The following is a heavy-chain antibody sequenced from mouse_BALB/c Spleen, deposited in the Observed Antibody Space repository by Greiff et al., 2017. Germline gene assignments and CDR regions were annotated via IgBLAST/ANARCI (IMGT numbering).Heavy chain of an antibody. CDR2: INPSTGYT. CDR1: GYTFTSYW. Sequence: VQLQQSGAELAKPGASVKMSCKASGYTFTSYWMHWVKQRPGQGLEWIGYINPSTGYTEYNQKFKDKATLTADKSSSTAYMQLSSLTSEDSAVYYCARLGDRYSWFAYWGQGTLVTVSA. J-gene: IGHJ3*01. V-gene: IGHV1-7*01. CDR3: ARLGDRYSWFAY. D-gene: IGHD2-14*01.